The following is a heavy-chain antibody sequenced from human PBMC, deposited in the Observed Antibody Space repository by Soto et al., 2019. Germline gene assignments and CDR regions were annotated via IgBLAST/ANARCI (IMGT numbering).Heavy chain of an antibody. CDR2: IYYSGST. J-gene: IGHJ6*03. Sequence: QVQLQESGPGLVKPSETLSLTCTVSGGSISSYYWSWIRQPPGKGLEWIGYIYYSGSTNYNPSLKSRVTISVDTSKNQFSLKLSSVTAADTAVYYCARAVGYCSSTSCYSYYYYMDVWGKVTTVTVSS. V-gene: IGHV4-59*01. CDR3: ARAVGYCSSTSCYSYYYYMDV. CDR1: GGSISSYY. D-gene: IGHD2-2*02.